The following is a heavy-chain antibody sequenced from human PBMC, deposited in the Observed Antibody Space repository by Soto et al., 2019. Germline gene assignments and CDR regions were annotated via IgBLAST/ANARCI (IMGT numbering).Heavy chain of an antibody. V-gene: IGHV4-34*01. J-gene: IGHJ3*02. CDR3: ARGHGRYGGNFGGAFDI. CDR1: GGSFSGYY. CDR2: INHSGST. D-gene: IGHD4-17*01. Sequence: QVQLQQWGAGLLKPSETLSLTCAVYGGSFSGYYWSWIRQPPGKGLEWNGEINHSGSTNYNPSLRSRITISVDTTKNQYCLKLSSVTAADTAVYYEARGHGRYGGNFGGAFDIWGQGTRVTVSS.